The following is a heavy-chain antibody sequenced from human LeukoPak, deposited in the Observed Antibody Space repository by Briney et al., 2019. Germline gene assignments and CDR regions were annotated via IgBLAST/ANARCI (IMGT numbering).Heavy chain of an antibody. D-gene: IGHD4-17*01. V-gene: IGHV3-33*01. CDR1: GFTFSNYG. CDR3: ARETGYGDYKGGYGMDV. J-gene: IGHJ6*02. Sequence: PGRSLRLSCTASGFTFSNYGIHWVRKAPGEGLKWVAGIWYDGSRKYYADSVKGRFAISRDNSKNTLYLQMNSLTADDTAVFYCARETGYGDYKGGYGMDVWGQGTTVTVSS. CDR2: IWYDGSRK.